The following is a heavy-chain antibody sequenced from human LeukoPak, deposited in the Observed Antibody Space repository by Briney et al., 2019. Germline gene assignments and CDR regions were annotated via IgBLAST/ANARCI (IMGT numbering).Heavy chain of an antibody. CDR1: GYTFTGYY. D-gene: IGHD5-12*01. Sequence: ASVKVSCEASGYTFTGYYMHWVRQAPGQGLEWMGWINPNSGGTNYAQKFQGRVTMTRDTSISTAYMELSRLRSDDTAVYYCARDASVSRGYDIDYWGQGALVTVSS. J-gene: IGHJ4*02. V-gene: IGHV1-2*02. CDR3: ARDASVSRGYDIDY. CDR2: INPNSGGT.